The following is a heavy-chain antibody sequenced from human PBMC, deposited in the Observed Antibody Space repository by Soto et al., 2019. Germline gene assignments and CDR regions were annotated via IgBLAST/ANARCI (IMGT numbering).Heavy chain of an antibody. Sequence: KPSETLSLTCTFSCGSISSGGYYWSWIRQHPGKGLEWIGYIYYSGSTYYNPSLKSRVTISVDTSKNQFSLKLSSVTAADTAVYYCARRITMVRGTENWFDPWGQGTLVTVSS. V-gene: IGHV4-31*03. CDR1: CGSISSGGYY. D-gene: IGHD3-10*01. J-gene: IGHJ5*02. CDR2: IYYSGST. CDR3: ARRITMVRGTENWFDP.